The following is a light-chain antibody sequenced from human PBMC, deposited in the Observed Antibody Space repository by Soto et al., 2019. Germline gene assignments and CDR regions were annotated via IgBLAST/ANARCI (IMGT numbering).Light chain of an antibody. CDR3: QQSDSFPIT. V-gene: IGKV1D-12*01. CDR1: KGISSW. J-gene: IGKJ5*01. Sequence: DIPMTQSPSSVSASVGDRVTISCRASKGISSWLAWYQQKPGKGPKLLIYAASNLQSGVPSRFSGSGFGTDFTLTISSLQPEDFVTYYCQQSDSFPITFGQGTRLEIK. CDR2: AAS.